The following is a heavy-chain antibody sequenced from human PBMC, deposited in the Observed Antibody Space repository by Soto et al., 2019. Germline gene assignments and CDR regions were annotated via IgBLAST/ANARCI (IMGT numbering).Heavy chain of an antibody. D-gene: IGHD1-1*01. CDR1: GFTVSSNY. CDR2: IYSGGST. V-gene: IGHV3-53*02. CDR3: ARERDGNKPNWFDL. J-gene: IGHJ5*02. Sequence: EVQVVETGGGLIQPGGSLRLSCAVSGFTVSSNYMSWVRQPPGKGPEWVSDIYSGGSTYYADSVKGRFTISRDNSKNTLYLQMNSLRAEDTAVYYCARERDGNKPNWFDLWGQGTLVTVSS.